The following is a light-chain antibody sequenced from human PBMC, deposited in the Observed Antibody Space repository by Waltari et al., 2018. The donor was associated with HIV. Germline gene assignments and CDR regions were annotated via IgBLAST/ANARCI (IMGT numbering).Light chain of an antibody. V-gene: IGKV3-20*01. J-gene: IGKJ5*01. CDR1: ESVTTSP. CDR3: QQYGLSPIT. CDR2: RVS. Sequence: ENVLTQSPSALSLFPGARATLFCRASESVTTSPLAWYQQKPGQAPKLRIYRVSNRATGIPDRFSGSGSGADFTLTISRLEPEDFAVYYCQQYGLSPITLGQGTRLEIK.